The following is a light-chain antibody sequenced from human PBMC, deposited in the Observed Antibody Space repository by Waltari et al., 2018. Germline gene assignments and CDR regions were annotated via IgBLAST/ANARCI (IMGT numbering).Light chain of an antibody. CDR3: QQYNSYSLLT. J-gene: IGKJ4*01. Sequence: IQLTQSPSSLSASVGDRVTITCRASQGISDFLAWYQQKPGKAPKLLIYAASTLQSGVPSRFSGSGSGTDVTLTITSLQPEDVATYYCQQYNSYSLLTFGGGTKVEIK. V-gene: IGKV1-9*01. CDR1: QGISDF. CDR2: AAS.